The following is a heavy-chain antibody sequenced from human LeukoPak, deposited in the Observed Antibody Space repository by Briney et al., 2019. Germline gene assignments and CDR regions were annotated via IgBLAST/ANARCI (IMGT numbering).Heavy chain of an antibody. CDR3: AREYYDFWSGYDPDAFDI. V-gene: IGHV3-33*01. J-gene: IGHJ3*02. CDR1: GFTFSSYG. Sequence: QPGGSLRLSCAASGFTFSSYGMHWVRQAPGKGLEWVAVIWYDGSNKYYADSVKGRFTISRDNSKNKLYLQMNSLRAEDTAVYYCAREYYDFWSGYDPDAFDIWGQGTMVTVSS. D-gene: IGHD3-3*01. CDR2: IWYDGSNK.